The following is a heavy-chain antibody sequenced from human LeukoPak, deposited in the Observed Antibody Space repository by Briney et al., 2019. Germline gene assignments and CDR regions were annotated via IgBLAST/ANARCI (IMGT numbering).Heavy chain of an antibody. J-gene: IGHJ5*02. CDR3: ARGEDYYDSSGFMSWFDP. D-gene: IGHD3-22*01. V-gene: IGHV4-31*03. Sequence: SETLSLTCTVSGGSISSSDPYWNWIRQHPGKGLEWIGYIHSSGSVYYNPSLKSRVTMSLDTSKNQFSLKLSSVTAADTAVYYCARGEDYYDSSGFMSWFDPWGQGTLVTVSS. CDR1: GGSISSSDPY. CDR2: IHSSGSV.